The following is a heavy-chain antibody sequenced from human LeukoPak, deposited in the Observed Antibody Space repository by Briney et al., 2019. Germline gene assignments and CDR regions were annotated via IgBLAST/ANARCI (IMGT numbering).Heavy chain of an antibody. CDR2: INPNSGGT. CDR3: AKDYGDYCWFDP. J-gene: IGHJ5*02. CDR1: GYTFTGYY. V-gene: IGHV1-2*02. Sequence: GASVKVSCKASGYTFTGYYMHWVRQAPGQGLEWMGWINPNSGGTNYAQKFQGRITMTRDTSISTAYMELSRLRSDDTAVYYCAKDYGDYCWFDPWGQGTLVTVSS. D-gene: IGHD4-17*01.